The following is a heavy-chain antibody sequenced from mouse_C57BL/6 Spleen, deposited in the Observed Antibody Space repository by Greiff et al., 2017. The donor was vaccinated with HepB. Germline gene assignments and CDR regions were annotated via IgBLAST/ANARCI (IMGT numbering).Heavy chain of an antibody. CDR2: IRSKSNNYAT. D-gene: IGHD3-1*01. CDR1: GFSFNTYA. CDR3: VRRTRTWFAY. Sequence: GGGLVQPKGSLKLSCAASGFSFNTYAMNWVRQAPGKGLEWVARIRSKSNNYATYYADSVKDRFTISRDDSESMLYLQMNNLKTEDTAMYYCVRRTRTWFAYWGQGTLVTVSA. J-gene: IGHJ3*01. V-gene: IGHV10-1*01.